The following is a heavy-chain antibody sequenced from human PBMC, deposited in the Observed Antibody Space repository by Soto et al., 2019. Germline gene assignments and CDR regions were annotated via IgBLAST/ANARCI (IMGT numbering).Heavy chain of an antibody. D-gene: IGHD4-17*01. Sequence: PGGSLRLSCAASGFTFSSYGMHWVRQAPGKGLEWVAVIWYDGSNKYYADSVKGRFTISRDNSKNTLYLQMNSLRAEDTAVYYCASGGYGDYAGAFDIWGQGTMVTVSS. J-gene: IGHJ3*02. CDR1: GFTFSSYG. V-gene: IGHV3-33*01. CDR2: IWYDGSNK. CDR3: ASGGYGDYAGAFDI.